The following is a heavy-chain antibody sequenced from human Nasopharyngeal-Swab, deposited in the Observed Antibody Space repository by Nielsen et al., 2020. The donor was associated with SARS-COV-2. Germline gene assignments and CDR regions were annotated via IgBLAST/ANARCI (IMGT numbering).Heavy chain of an antibody. D-gene: IGHD4-23*01. CDR2: ISSSSSTI. CDR1: GFTFSSYS. Sequence: GESLKISCAASGFTFSSYSMNWVRQAPGKGLEWVSYISSSSSTIYYADSVKGRFTLSRDKAKNSLYLRMNSLRAEDTALYYCAKDISDYGGNSFDYWGQGTLVSVSS. CDR3: AKDISDYGGNSFDY. J-gene: IGHJ4*02. V-gene: IGHV3-48*01.